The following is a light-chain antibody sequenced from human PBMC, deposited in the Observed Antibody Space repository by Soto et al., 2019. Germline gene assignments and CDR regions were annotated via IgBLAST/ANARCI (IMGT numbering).Light chain of an antibody. CDR3: QQYNSYSGT. J-gene: IGKJ1*01. CDR2: KAS. CDR1: QSISSW. V-gene: IGKV1-5*03. Sequence: DIQMTQSPSTLSASVGDRVTITCRASQSISSWLAWYQQKPGKAPKLLIYKASSLESGVASRFSGSGSGTEFTLTISSLQPDDFATYYCQQYNSYSGTFGQGTKVEIK.